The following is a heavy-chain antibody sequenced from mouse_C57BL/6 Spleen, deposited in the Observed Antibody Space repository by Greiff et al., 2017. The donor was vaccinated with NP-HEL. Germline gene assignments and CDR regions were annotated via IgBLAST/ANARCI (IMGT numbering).Heavy chain of an antibody. CDR3: TTGSGTTGFDY. Sequence: EVQRVESGAELVRPGASVKLSCTASGFNIKDDYMHWVKQRPEQGLEWIGWIDPENGDTEYASKFQGKATITADTSSNTAYLQLSSLTSEDTAVYYCTTGSGTTGFDYWGQGTTLTVSS. CDR2: IDPENGDT. V-gene: IGHV14-4*01. D-gene: IGHD1-1*01. CDR1: GFNIKDDY. J-gene: IGHJ2*01.